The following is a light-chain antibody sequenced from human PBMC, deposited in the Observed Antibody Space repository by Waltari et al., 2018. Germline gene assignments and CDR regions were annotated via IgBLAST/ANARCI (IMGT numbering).Light chain of an antibody. V-gene: IGLV2-14*01. CDR2: DVD. J-gene: IGLJ1*01. Sequence: QSALTQPASVSGSPGQTITITCTGTTGAIGSYNYVSWYQQYPGEAPKLIVYDVDNRPSGISDRFSGSKSGNTASLTISGLQTEDEADYYCSSYTSGASVDVFGTGTRVTVL. CDR3: SSYTSGASVDV. CDR1: TGAIGSYNY.